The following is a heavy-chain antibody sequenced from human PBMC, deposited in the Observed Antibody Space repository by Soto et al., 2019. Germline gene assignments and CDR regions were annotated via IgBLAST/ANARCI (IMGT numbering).Heavy chain of an antibody. CDR1: GYTFTSYD. V-gene: IGHV1-8*01. Sequence: VASVKVSCKASGYTFTSYDINWVRQATGQGLEWMGWMNPNSGNTGYAQKFQGRVTMTTDTSTSTAYMELRSLRSDDTAVYYCARDSSGRYYYWGQGTLVTVSS. CDR2: MNPNSGNT. D-gene: IGHD6-19*01. CDR3: ARDSSGRYYY. J-gene: IGHJ4*02.